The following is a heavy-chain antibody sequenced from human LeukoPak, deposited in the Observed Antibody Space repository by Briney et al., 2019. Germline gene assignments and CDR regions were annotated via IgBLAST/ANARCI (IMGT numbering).Heavy chain of an antibody. J-gene: IGHJ4*02. D-gene: IGHD1-1*01. CDR2: IYYTGAT. Sequence: SETLSLTCTVSAGSISSYYWNWLRQSPGKGLEWIGYIYYTGATKYNPSLTSRVTISIDTSKNQFSLKLSSVTAADTAVYYCATSVGTTGTTWGQGTLVIVSS. CDR1: AGSISSYY. V-gene: IGHV4-59*08. CDR3: ATSVGTTGTT.